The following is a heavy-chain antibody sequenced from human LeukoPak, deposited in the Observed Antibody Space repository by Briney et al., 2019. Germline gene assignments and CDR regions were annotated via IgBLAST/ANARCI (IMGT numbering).Heavy chain of an antibody. Sequence: GGSLRLSCAASGFTFSTYNMNWVRQAPGKGLEWVSYISGSGSTIYYADSVKGRFTISRDNSKNTLCLQMNSLRAEDTAVYYCAKDFSYWGQGTLVTVSS. CDR2: ISGSGSTI. V-gene: IGHV3-48*01. J-gene: IGHJ4*02. CDR1: GFTFSTYN. CDR3: AKDFSY.